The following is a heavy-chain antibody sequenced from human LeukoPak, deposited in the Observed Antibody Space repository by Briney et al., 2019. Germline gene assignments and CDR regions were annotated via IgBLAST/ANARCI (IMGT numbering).Heavy chain of an antibody. Sequence: PGGSLRLSCAASGFTFSSYAMTWVRQAPGKGLEWVGRTRNKANSYTTEYAASVKGRFTISRDDSKNSLYLQMNSLKTEDTAVYYCARERVVVVAATLSYVMDVWGQGTTVTVSS. CDR1: GFTFSSYA. V-gene: IGHV3-72*01. CDR3: ARERVVVVAATLSYVMDV. CDR2: TRNKANSYTT. J-gene: IGHJ6*02. D-gene: IGHD2-15*01.